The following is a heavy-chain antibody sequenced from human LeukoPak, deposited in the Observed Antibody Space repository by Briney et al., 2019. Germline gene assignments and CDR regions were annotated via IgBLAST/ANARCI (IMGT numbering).Heavy chain of an antibody. V-gene: IGHV3-7*04. CDR1: GFTFSNYW. CDR2: IKQDGSEK. D-gene: IGHD2-21*02. Sequence: PGGSLRLSCAASGFTFSNYWMSWVRQAPGKGLEWVANIKQDGSEKYYVDSVKGRFTISRDNAKNSLYLQMNSLRAEDTAVYYCARAHIVVVTAWGYWGQGTLVTVSS. J-gene: IGHJ4*02. CDR3: ARAHIVVVTAWGY.